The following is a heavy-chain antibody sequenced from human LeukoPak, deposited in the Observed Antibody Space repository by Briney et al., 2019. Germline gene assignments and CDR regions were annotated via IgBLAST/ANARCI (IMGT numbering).Heavy chain of an antibody. CDR3: ARDSCVGGGDCYSYYYYYYGMDV. Sequence: GGSLRLSCAASGFTFSSYGMHWVRQAPGKGLEWVAVISYDGSNKYYADSVKGRFTISRDNSKNTLYLQMNSLRAEDTAVYYCARDSCVGGGDCYSYYYYYYGMDVWGQGTTVTVSS. CDR2: ISYDGSNK. V-gene: IGHV3-30*03. J-gene: IGHJ6*02. CDR1: GFTFSSYG. D-gene: IGHD2-21*02.